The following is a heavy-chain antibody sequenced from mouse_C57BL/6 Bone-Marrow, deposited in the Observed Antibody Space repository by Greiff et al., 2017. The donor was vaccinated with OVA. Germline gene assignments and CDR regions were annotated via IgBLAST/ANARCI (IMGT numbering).Heavy chain of an antibody. CDR2: IYPGDGDT. CDR3: ARGTPYYGRRGDAMDY. D-gene: IGHD1-1*01. Sequence: VQLQQSGPELVKPGASVKISCKASGYAFSSSWMNWVKQRPGKGLEWIGRIYPGDGDTNYNGKFKGKATLTADKSSSTAYMQLSSLTSEDSAVYFCARGTPYYGRRGDAMDYWGQGTSVTVSS. V-gene: IGHV1-82*01. J-gene: IGHJ4*01. CDR1: GYAFSSSW.